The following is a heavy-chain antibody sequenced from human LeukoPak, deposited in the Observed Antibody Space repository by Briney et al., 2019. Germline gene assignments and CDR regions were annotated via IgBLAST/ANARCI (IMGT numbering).Heavy chain of an antibody. CDR3: ARDGPPSMVRGVMDV. V-gene: IGHV1-69*13. CDR2: IIPIFGTA. Sequence: ASVKVSCKVSGYTLTELSMHWVRQAPGQGLEWMGGIIPIFGTANYAQKFQGRVTITADESTSTAYMELSSLRSEDTAVYYCARDGPPSMVRGVMDVWGQGTTVTVSS. CDR1: GYTLTELS. J-gene: IGHJ6*02. D-gene: IGHD3-10*01.